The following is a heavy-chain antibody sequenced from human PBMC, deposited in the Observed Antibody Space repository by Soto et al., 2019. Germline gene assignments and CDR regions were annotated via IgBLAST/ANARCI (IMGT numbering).Heavy chain of an antibody. D-gene: IGHD3-16*01. Sequence: QVHLVESGGGLVKPGGSLRLSCAASGFTFSDHYMNWIRQAPGKGLEWVSYISSGGTSTYYVDSVKGRFTISRDNVKNSLYLQMNSLRAEGTAVYYCARSGRWGSWFDPWGQGTLVTVSS. CDR1: GFTFSDHY. J-gene: IGHJ5*02. CDR3: ARSGRWGSWFDP. CDR2: ISSGGTST. V-gene: IGHV3-11*01.